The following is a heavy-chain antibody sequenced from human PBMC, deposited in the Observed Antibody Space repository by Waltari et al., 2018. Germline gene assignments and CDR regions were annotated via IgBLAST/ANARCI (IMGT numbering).Heavy chain of an antibody. CDR1: GGSISSYY. V-gene: IGHV4-59*01. J-gene: IGHJ3*02. Sequence: QVQLQESGPGLVKPSETLSLTCTVSGGSISSYYWSWIRQPPGKGLEWIGYIYYSGSTNDNPSLKSRFTISVDTSKNQVSLKLSSVTAADTAVYYCARGESSGYYSDAFDIWGQGTMVTVSS. D-gene: IGHD3-22*01. CDR2: IYYSGST. CDR3: ARGESSGYYSDAFDI.